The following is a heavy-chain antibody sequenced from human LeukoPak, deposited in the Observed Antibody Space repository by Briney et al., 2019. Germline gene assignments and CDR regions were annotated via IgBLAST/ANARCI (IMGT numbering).Heavy chain of an antibody. CDR1: GGSISYYC. CDR2: IYYSGTT. V-gene: IGHV4-59*01. CDR3: AREDPQTTVPEGMDV. J-gene: IGHJ6*02. Sequence: SDTLSLTCTVSGGSISYYCWSWIRQSPGKGLEWIGYIYYSGTTNYNPSLKSRVTISVDTSKNQFSLQLRSVTAADTAVYYCAREDPQTTVPEGMDVWGQGTTVTVSS. D-gene: IGHD4-17*01.